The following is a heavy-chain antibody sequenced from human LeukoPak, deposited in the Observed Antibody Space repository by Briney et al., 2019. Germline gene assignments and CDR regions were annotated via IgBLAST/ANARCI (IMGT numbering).Heavy chain of an antibody. V-gene: IGHV4-39*07. CDR3: ARDKTYYYGSGSYSDY. CDR2: IYYSGST. J-gene: IGHJ4*02. CDR1: GGSISSSSYY. D-gene: IGHD3-10*01. Sequence: SETLSLTCTVSGGSISSSSYYWGWIRQPPGKGLEWIGSIYYSGSTNYNPSLKSRVTMSVDTSKNQFSLKLSSVTAADTTVYYCARDKTYYYGSGSYSDYWGQGTLVTVSS.